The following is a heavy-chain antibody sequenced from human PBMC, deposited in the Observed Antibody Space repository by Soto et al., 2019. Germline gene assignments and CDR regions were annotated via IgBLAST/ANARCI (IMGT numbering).Heavy chain of an antibody. CDR3: ARHSNRNYGLYYFEY. CDR1: GGSVSSYY. CDR2: IYYSGST. Sequence: PSETLSLTCTVSGGSVSSYYWSWIRQSPGEGLEWIGFIYYSGSTKYKPSLKSRDSISVDTSKNQFSLKVSSATAADTAVYFCARHSNRNYGLYYFEYWGLGALVTVSS. V-gene: IGHV4-59*08. J-gene: IGHJ4*02. D-gene: IGHD4-4*01.